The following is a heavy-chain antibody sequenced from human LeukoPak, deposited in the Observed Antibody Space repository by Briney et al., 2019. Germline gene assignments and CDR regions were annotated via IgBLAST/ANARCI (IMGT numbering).Heavy chain of an antibody. V-gene: IGHV1-69*05. CDR2: IIPVFGTA. D-gene: IGHD6-13*01. CDR1: GGTFSSYA. CDR3: ARDLGSSSPLDY. J-gene: IGHJ4*02. Sequence: SVKVSCKASGGTFSSYAISWVRQAPGQGLEWMGRIIPVFGTANYAQKFQDRVTITTDESTSTAYMELSSLRSEDTAVYYCARDLGSSSPLDYWGQGTLVTVSS.